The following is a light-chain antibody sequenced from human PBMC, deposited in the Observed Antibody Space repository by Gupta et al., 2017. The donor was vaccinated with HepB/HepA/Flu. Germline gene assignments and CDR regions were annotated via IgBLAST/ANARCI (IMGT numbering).Light chain of an antibody. CDR3: QQTYRPPYT. V-gene: IGKV1-39*01. CDR1: QGIRSS. Sequence: DIQMTPPPSFLAASVGDRVTITCRASQGIRSSLSWYQQKPGTAPKLLIYRAFSLQSGVPSRFSGSGSGTDFTLTITSLQPEDSATYYCQQTYRPPYTFGRGSQLEIK. CDR2: RAF. J-gene: IGKJ2*01.